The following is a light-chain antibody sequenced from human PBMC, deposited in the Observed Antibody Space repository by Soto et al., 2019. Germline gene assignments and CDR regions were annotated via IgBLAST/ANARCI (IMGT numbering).Light chain of an antibody. CDR2: DAS. CDR3: QQYETFSGT. CDR1: QSVSGW. Sequence: DIQMTQSPSTLSASVGDTVTVTCRASQSVSGWLAWYQQKPGEAPKLLIYDASALPRGVPSRFSGSGSGTKFTPSVASLQPDDFATYSCQQYETFSGTFGRGTKVEI. V-gene: IGKV1-5*01. J-gene: IGKJ4*02.